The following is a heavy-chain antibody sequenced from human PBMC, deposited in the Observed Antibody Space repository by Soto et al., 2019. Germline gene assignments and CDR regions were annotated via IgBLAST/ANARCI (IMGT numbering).Heavy chain of an antibody. CDR2: ISGSGGTI. Sequence: EVQLVESGGGVLQPGGSLRLSCAASGFTLSSYSMHWVRQAPGKGMEWVSYISGSGGTIYYADSVKGRCTISRDNAKNSLSVQMNSLRDEDTAVDFCARETGLRSNCWSYYFDFWGQGTRDNVSS. J-gene: IGHJ4*02. D-gene: IGHD6-19*01. V-gene: IGHV3-48*02. CDR1: GFTLSSYS. CDR3: ARETGLRSNCWSYYFDF.